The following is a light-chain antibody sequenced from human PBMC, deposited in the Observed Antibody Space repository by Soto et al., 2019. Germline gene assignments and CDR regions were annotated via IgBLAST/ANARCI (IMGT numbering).Light chain of an antibody. J-gene: IGKJ4*01. CDR3: EYYGSSIT. Sequence: EIVFTQSPGTLSLSAGERATLSCRASQSIRSSSLSCYQQKPGQAPRLLIYGATTSATGIPRRFSGSGSGTDFTLTISTLAPEDLAEYHCEYYGSSITFGGGTKVDIK. V-gene: IGKV3-20*01. CDR1: QSIRSSS. CDR2: GAT.